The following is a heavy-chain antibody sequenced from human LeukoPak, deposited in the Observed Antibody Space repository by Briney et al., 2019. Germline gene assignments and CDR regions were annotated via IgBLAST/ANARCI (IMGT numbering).Heavy chain of an antibody. CDR2: INPNSGGT. CDR3: ARDLSTSATWELDY. CDR1: GYTFTGYL. D-gene: IGHD6-25*01. V-gene: IGHV1-2*02. Sequence: ASVKASCKASGYTFTGYLIHWVRQAPGQGLEYMGWINPNSGGTKYAQKFQGRVTMTRDTSTSTASMEVSRLRSDDTAVYFCARDLSTSATWELDYWGQGTLVTVSS. J-gene: IGHJ4*02.